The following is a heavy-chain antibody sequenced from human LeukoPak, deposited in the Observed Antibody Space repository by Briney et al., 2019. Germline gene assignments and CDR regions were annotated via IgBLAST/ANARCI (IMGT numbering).Heavy chain of an antibody. CDR3: ARGLGGLVGIVAAADY. Sequence: PSETLSLICAVYGGSFSGYYWSWIRQPPGKGLEWIGEINHSGSTNYNPSLKSRVTISVDTSKNQFSLKLSSVTAADTAVYYCARGLGGLVGIVAAADYWGQGTLVTVSS. D-gene: IGHD6-13*01. J-gene: IGHJ4*02. CDR1: GGSFSGYY. CDR2: INHSGST. V-gene: IGHV4-34*01.